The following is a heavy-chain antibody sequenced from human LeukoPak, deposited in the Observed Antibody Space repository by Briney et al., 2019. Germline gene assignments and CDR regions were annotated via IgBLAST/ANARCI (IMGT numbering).Heavy chain of an antibody. J-gene: IGHJ5*02. CDR1: GYTFTGYY. V-gene: IGHV1-2*02. CDR2: INPNSGGT. CDR3: AREAWDDFSNWFDP. D-gene: IGHD3-3*01. Sequence: GASVKVSCKASGYTFTGYYMHWVRQAPGQGLEWMGWINPNSGGTNYAQKFQGRVTMTRDTSISTAYMELSRLRSDDTAVYYCAREAWDDFSNWFDPWGQGTLVTVSS.